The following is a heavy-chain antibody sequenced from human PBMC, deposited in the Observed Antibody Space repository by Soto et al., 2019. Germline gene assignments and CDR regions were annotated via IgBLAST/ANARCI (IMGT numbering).Heavy chain of an antibody. D-gene: IGHD5-18*01. V-gene: IGHV1-24*01. J-gene: IGHJ6*02. CDR3: ATVAVDTATGGRNPRKSSYYYGMDV. Sequence: ASVKVSCKVSGYTLTELSMHWVRQAPGKGLEWMGGFDPEDGETIYAQKFQGRVTMTEDTSTDTAYMELSSLRSEDTAVYYCATVAVDTATGGRNPRKSSYYYGMDVWGQGTTVTVSS. CDR1: GYTLTELS. CDR2: FDPEDGET.